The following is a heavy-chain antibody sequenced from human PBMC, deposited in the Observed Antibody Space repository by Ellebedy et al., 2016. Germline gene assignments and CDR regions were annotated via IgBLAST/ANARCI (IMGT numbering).Heavy chain of an antibody. CDR1: GYTFTTFS. D-gene: IGHD3-10*01. V-gene: IGHV1-18*04. CDR2: VNTFSGNT. J-gene: IGHJ4*02. CDR3: AKTSGWGYGEN. Sequence: ASVKVSXXASGYTFTTFSITWVRQVPGQGLEWMGFVNTFSGNTKFAQKFQGRVSMTTDSSTHTAYMDLRSLRSDDTAMYYCAKTSGWGYGENWGQGTLGTVSS.